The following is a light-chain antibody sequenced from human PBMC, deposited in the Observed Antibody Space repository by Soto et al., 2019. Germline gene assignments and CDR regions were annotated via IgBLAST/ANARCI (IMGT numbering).Light chain of an antibody. CDR2: GAS. CDR1: QSVSSSQ. V-gene: IGKV3-20*01. J-gene: IGKJ2*01. Sequence: EIVLTQSPGTLSLSPGQSATLSCRASQSVSSSQVAWYQQKPGQAPSLLIYGASSRATGIPDRFSGVGSEADFTLTISRLEPEDFAVYYCRQYATSPQTFGQGTKLEIK. CDR3: RQYATSPQT.